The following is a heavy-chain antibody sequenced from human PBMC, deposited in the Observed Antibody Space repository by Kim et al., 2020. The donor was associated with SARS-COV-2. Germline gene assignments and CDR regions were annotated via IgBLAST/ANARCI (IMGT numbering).Heavy chain of an antibody. J-gene: IGHJ1*01. CDR1: GYTLTELS. V-gene: IGHV1-24*01. Sequence: ASVKVSCKVSGYTLTELSMHWVRQAPGKGLEWMGGFDPEDGETIYAQKFQGRVTMTEDTSTDTAYMELSSLRSEDTAVYYCATVSDYGGNSYFQHWGQGTLVTVSS. D-gene: IGHD4-17*01. CDR3: ATVSDYGGNSYFQH. CDR2: FDPEDGET.